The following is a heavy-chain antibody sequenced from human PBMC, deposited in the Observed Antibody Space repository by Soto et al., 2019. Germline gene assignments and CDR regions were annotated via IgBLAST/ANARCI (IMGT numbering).Heavy chain of an antibody. CDR3: ARDRALSWLVRYYYYGMDV. J-gene: IGHJ6*02. D-gene: IGHD6-19*01. CDR1: GFTFSSYA. CDR2: ISYDGSNK. V-gene: IGHV3-30-3*01. Sequence: GGSLRLSCAASGFTFSSYAMHWVRQAPGKGLEWVAVISYDGSNKYYADSVKGRFTISRDNSKNTLYLQMNSLRAEDTAVYYCARDRALSWLVRYYYYGMDVWGQGTTVTVSS.